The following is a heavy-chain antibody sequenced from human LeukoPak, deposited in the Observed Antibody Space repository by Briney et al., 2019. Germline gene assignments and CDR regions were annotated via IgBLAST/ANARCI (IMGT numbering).Heavy chain of an antibody. J-gene: IGHJ3*02. Sequence: GGSLRLSCAASGFTFSSYGMSWVRQAPGKGLEWVSAISGSGGSTHYADSVKGRFTISRDNSKNTLYLQMNSLRAEDTAVYYCAKVPQITMELGRCAFDIWGQGTMVTVSS. CDR3: AKVPQITMELGRCAFDI. CDR1: GFTFSSYG. V-gene: IGHV3-23*01. CDR2: ISGSGGST. D-gene: IGHD3-10*01.